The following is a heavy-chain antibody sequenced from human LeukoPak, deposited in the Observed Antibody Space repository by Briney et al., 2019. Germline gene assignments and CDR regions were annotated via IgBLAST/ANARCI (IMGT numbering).Heavy chain of an antibody. CDR2: INPSGGST. J-gene: IGHJ4*02. CDR3: ARDASMVRGVLDY. D-gene: IGHD3-10*01. V-gene: IGHV1-46*01. Sequence: GESLKISCKGSGYSFTNYWIGWVRQAPGQGLEWMGIINPSGGSTSYAQKFQGRVTMTRDTSTSTVYMELSSLRSEDTAVYYCARDASMVRGVLDYWGQGTLVTVSS. CDR1: GYSFTNYW.